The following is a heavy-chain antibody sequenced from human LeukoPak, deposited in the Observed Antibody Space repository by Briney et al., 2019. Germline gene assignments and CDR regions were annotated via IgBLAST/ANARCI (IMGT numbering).Heavy chain of an antibody. J-gene: IGHJ4*02. CDR3: ARAPGYSSSWYRGYYFDY. V-gene: IGHV1-69*06. CDR2: IIPIFGTA. D-gene: IGHD6-13*01. Sequence: GASVKVSCKASGGTFSSYAISWVRQAPGQGLEWMGGIIPIFGTANYAQKFQGRVTITADKSTSTAYMELSSLRSEDTAVYYCARAPGYSSSWYRGYYFDYWGQGTLVTVSS. CDR1: GGTFSSYA.